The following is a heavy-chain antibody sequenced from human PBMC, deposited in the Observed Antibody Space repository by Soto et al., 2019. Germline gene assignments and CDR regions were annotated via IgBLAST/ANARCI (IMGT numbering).Heavy chain of an antibody. CDR2: ISDGGDLT. CDR3: ARRVIGSSRAFDI. J-gene: IGHJ3*02. CDR1: GFAFSSHP. Sequence: GGSLRLSCAASGFAFSSHPMSWVRQAPEKGLEWVAGISDGGDLTYNAGSVRGRFTISRDNSRNTLYLQMNSLRAEDTAVYYCARRVIGSSRAFDIWGQGTMVTVS. V-gene: IGHV3-23*01. D-gene: IGHD3-10*01.